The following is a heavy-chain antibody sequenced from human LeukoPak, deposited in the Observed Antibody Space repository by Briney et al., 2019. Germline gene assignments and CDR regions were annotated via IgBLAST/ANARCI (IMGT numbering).Heavy chain of an antibody. J-gene: IGHJ5*02. CDR1: GFTFSSYG. D-gene: IGHD3-22*01. Sequence: GGSLRLSCAASGFTFSSYGMHWVRQAPGKGLEWVAVISYDGSNKYYADSVKGRFTISRDNSKNTLYLQMNSLRAEDTAVYYCAKDKVVTYFNWFDPWGQGTLVTVSS. CDR2: ISYDGSNK. CDR3: AKDKVVTYFNWFDP. V-gene: IGHV3-30*18.